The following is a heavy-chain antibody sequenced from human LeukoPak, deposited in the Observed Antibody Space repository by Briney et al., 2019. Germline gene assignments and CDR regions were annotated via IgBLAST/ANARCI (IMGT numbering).Heavy chain of an antibody. CDR3: VDPFGDIFDI. J-gene: IGHJ3*02. CDR1: GFTFSNYW. CDR2: INSDGTST. Sequence: HPGGSLRLSCAASGFTFSNYWMHWVRHAPGKGLMWVSHINSDGTSTNYADSVKGRFTISRDNAKNTLYLQMNSLRAEDTAVYHCVDPFGDIFDIWGQGTMVTVSS. D-gene: IGHD3-3*01. V-gene: IGHV3-74*01.